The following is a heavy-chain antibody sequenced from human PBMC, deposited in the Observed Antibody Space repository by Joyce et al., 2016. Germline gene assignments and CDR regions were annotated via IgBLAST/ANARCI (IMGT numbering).Heavy chain of an antibody. D-gene: IGHD3-9*01. CDR3: ARVDILTDKDFDY. CDR2: ISSTSKTI. CDR1: GFTFDFYS. Sequence: EIHLEESGGDLVQPGGSLRLSCVTSGFTFDFYSMAWVRQAPGKGLEWISYISSTSKTIHYSDSVNGRFAIPRDNAKNSLYLQMKSLRAEDTAVYFCARVDILTDKDFDYWGQGSLVTVSS. V-gene: IGHV3-48*04. J-gene: IGHJ4*02.